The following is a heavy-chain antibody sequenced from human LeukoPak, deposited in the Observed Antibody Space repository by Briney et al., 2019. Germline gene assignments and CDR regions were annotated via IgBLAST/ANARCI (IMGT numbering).Heavy chain of an antibody. J-gene: IGHJ4*02. CDR2: INSDGSNT. CDR1: GFTFSSYW. CDR3: ARGGSGWSSYFDY. V-gene: IGHV3-74*01. D-gene: IGHD6-19*01. Sequence: GGSLRLSCAASGFTFSSYWMHWVRQAPGKGLVWVSRINSDGSNTIYAGSVKGRFTFSRDNAKNTLYLQMNSLRAEDTAVYYCARGGSGWSSYFDYWGQGTLVTVSS.